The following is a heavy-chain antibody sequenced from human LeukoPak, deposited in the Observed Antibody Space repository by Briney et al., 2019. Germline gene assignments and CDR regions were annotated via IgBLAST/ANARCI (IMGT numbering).Heavy chain of an antibody. D-gene: IGHD3-16*02. CDR2: IWYDGSNK. CDR1: GFTFSSYG. J-gene: IGHJ4*02. Sequence: GGSLRLSCAASGFTFSSYGMHWVRQAPGKGLEWVAVIWYDGSNKYYADSVKGRFTISRDNSKNTLYLQMNSLRAEDTAVYYCAREAAWVWGSYRYPYFGYWGQGTLVTVSS. V-gene: IGHV3-33*01. CDR3: AREAAWVWGSYRYPYFGY.